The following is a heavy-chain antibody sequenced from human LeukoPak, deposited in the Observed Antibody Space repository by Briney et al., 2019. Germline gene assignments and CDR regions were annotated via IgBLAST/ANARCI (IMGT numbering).Heavy chain of an antibody. D-gene: IGHD6-25*01. CDR3: ARNVGSVTDY. CDR1: GDSITSNY. J-gene: IGHJ4*02. V-gene: IGHV4-59*01. CDR2: ISYSGST. Sequence: SETLSLTCTVSGDSITSNYWNWIRQPPGKELEWIGYISYSGSTNYSPSLKSRVTMAVDTSKNQFSLKLNSVTAVDTAVYYCARNVGSVTDYWGQGTLVTVSS.